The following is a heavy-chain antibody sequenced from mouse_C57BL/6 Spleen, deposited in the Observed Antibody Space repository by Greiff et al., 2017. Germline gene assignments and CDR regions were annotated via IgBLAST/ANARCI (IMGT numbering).Heavy chain of an antibody. Sequence: QVQLKQPGAELVRPGSSVKLSCKASGYTFTSYWMHWVKQRPIQGLEWIGNIDPSDSETHYNQKFKDKATLTVDKSSSTAYMQLSSLTSEDSAVYYCARIGNYGAYWGQGTLVTVSA. J-gene: IGHJ3*01. V-gene: IGHV1-52*01. CDR2: IDPSDSET. CDR1: GYTFTSYW. D-gene: IGHD2-1*01. CDR3: ARIGNYGAY.